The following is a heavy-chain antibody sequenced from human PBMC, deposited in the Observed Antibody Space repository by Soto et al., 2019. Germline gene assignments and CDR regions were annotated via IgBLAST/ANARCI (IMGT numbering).Heavy chain of an antibody. CDR2: ITDSGTGT. CDR1: GFTFSSCV. D-gene: IGHD6-13*01. J-gene: IGHJ4*02. V-gene: IGHV3-23*01. CDR3: AKGLINGRWYAED. Sequence: EVHLLESGGGLVHPGESLRLSCGASGFTFSSCVMTWVRQALGKGLEWVSCITDSGTGTYYADSVKGRFTISRDNSKNTMYLQINNLTAEDTGVYYCAKGLINGRWYAEDWGQGTLVTVSS.